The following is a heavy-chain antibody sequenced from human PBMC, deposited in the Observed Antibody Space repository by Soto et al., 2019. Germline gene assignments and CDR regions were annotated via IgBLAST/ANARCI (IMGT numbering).Heavy chain of an antibody. CDR2: IIPIFGTA. CDR1: GGTFSSYA. CDR3: ARGTSGLSGSYYNPYY. J-gene: IGHJ4*02. V-gene: IGHV1-69*13. D-gene: IGHD1-26*01. Sequence: SVKVSCKASGGTFSSYAISWVRQAPGQGLEWIGGIIPIFGTANYAQKFQGRVTITADESTSTAYMELSSLRSEDTAVYYCARGTSGLSGSYYNPYYWGQGTLVTVSS.